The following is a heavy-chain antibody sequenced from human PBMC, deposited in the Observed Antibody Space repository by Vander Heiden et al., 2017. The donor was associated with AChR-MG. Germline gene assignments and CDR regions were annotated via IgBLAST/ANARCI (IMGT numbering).Heavy chain of an antibody. CDR2: IDPGGSYS. V-gene: IGHV5-10-1*03. CDR3: ARHFSYYTRDV. J-gene: IGHJ6*03. D-gene: IGHD3-3*02. Sequence: EVQLVQSGAEVKKPGESLRISCKGSGYSFTSFWISWVRQRPGKGLEWMGRIDPGGSYSDYSPSFQGHVTVSADESIKNAYLQWSSLKASDTAIYYCARHFSYYTRDVWGQGTKGTVSS. CDR1: GYSFTSFW.